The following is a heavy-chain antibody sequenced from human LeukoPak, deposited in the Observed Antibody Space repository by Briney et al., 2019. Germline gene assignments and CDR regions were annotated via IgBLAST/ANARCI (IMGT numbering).Heavy chain of an antibody. CDR3: ARGRGSSWPTQNRY. CDR2: ISSSSSYI. J-gene: IGHJ4*02. D-gene: IGHD6-13*01. CDR1: GFTFSSYS. V-gene: IGHV3-21*01. Sequence: GGSLRLSCAASGFTFSSYSMNWVRQAPGKGLEWVSSISSSSSYIYYADSVKGRFTISRDNAKNSLYLQMNSLRAEDTAVYYCARGRGSSWPTQNRYWGQGTLVTVSS.